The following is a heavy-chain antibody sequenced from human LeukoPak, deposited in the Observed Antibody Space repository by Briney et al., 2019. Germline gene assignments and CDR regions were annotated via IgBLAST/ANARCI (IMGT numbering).Heavy chain of an antibody. CDR2: INPSGGST. CDR1: GYTFTSYY. Sequence: ASLKVSCKASGYTFTSYYMHWVRQAPGQGLEWMGIINPSGGSTSYAQKFQGRVTMTRDTSTSTVYMELSSLRSEDTAVYYCARDLPSDGSGWSGGDYWGQGTLVTVSS. CDR3: ARDLPSDGSGWSGGDY. D-gene: IGHD6-19*01. J-gene: IGHJ4*02. V-gene: IGHV1-46*01.